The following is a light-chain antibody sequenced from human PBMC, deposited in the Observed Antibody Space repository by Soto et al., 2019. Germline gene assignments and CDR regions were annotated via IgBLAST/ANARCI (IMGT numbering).Light chain of an antibody. CDR3: QQYGSSPFT. Sequence: EIALTQSPGTLSLSPGEIATLSCRASQSVSSSYLAWYQQKPGQAPRLLIYGASSRATGIPDRFSGSGSGTDFTLTISRLEPEDFAVYYCQQYGSSPFTFGPGTKVDIK. J-gene: IGKJ3*01. CDR2: GAS. V-gene: IGKV3-20*01. CDR1: QSVSSSY.